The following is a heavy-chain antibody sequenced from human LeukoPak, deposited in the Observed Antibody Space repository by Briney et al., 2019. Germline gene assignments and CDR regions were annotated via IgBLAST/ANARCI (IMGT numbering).Heavy chain of an antibody. J-gene: IGHJ3*02. D-gene: IGHD6-19*01. CDR3: ARHCSGWYYDAFDI. Sequence: SETLSLNCTVSDCSISGYYWSWIRQPPGHGLEGMVYIYYRGSTNYNPSLKSRVNISVDPSQNQFSLKLSSVTAADTAVYYCARHCSGWYYDAFDIWGQGTMVTVSS. CDR2: IYYRGST. V-gene: IGHV4-59*08. CDR1: DCSISGYY.